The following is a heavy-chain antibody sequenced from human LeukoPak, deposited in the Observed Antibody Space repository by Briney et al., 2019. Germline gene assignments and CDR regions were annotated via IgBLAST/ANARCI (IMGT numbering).Heavy chain of an antibody. D-gene: IGHD5-24*01. CDR3: ATDLVGRDGYNFERNLDY. J-gene: IGHJ4*02. CDR2: FDPEDGET. V-gene: IGHV1-24*01. Sequence: ASVKVSCKVSGYTLTELSMHWVRQAPGKGLEWVGGFDPEDGETIYAQKFQGRVTMTEDTSTDTAYMELSSLRSEDTAVYYCATDLVGRDGYNFERNLDYWGQGTLVTVSS. CDR1: GYTLTELS.